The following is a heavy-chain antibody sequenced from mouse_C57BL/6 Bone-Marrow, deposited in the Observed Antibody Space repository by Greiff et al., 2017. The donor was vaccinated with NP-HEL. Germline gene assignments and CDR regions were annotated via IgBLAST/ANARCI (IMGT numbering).Heavy chain of an antibody. J-gene: IGHJ3*01. D-gene: IGHD6-1*01. CDR1: GFNIKDDY. CDR3: TGAAWFAY. Sequence: VQLKESGAELVRPGASVKLSCTASGFNIKDDYMHWVKQRPEQGLEWIGWIDPETGDTEYASKFQGKAPITADTSSNTAYLQLSSLTSEDTAVYYCTGAAWFAYWGQGTLVTVSA. CDR2: IDPETGDT. V-gene: IGHV14-4*01.